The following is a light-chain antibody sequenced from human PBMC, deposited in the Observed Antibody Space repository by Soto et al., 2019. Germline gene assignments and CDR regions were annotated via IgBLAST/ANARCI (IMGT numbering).Light chain of an antibody. CDR1: QSVYNN. CDR2: FAS. Sequence: EIVMTQSPATLSVSPGEKATLSCRASQSVYNNLAWYQQKPGQAPRLLIYFASTRATGIPARFSGSGSGTEFSLTISSLQSEDVALYYCQQYTKWPLPFGGGTKVETK. CDR3: QQYTKWPLP. V-gene: IGKV3-15*01. J-gene: IGKJ4*02.